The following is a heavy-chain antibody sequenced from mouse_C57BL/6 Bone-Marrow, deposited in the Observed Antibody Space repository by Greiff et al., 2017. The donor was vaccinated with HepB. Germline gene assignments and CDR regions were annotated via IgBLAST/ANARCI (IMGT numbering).Heavy chain of an antibody. CDR2: IWRGGST. CDR1: GFSLTSYG. V-gene: IGHV2-5*01. D-gene: IGHD1-1*01. CDR3: AKKTYYYGSSYDYAMDY. Sequence: QVQLKESGPGLVQPSQSLSITCTVSGFSLTSYGVHWVRQSPGKGLEWLGVIWRGGSTDYNAAFMSRLSITKDNSKSQVFFKMNSLQADDTAIYYCAKKTYYYGSSYDYAMDYWGQGTSVTVSS. J-gene: IGHJ4*01.